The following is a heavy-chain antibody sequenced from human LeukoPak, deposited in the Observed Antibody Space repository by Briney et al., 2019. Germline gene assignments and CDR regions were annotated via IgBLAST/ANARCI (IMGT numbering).Heavy chain of an antibody. J-gene: IGHJ3*02. CDR2: ISGSGGST. CDR1: GFTFSSYA. Sequence: PGGSLRLSCAASGFTFSSYAMSWVRQAPGKGLEWVSAISGSGGSTYYADSVKGRFTISRDNSKNTLYLQMNSLRAEDTAVYYCAKGYIAAAGTHDAFDIWGQGTMVTVSS. D-gene: IGHD6-13*01. CDR3: AKGYIAAAGTHDAFDI. V-gene: IGHV3-23*01.